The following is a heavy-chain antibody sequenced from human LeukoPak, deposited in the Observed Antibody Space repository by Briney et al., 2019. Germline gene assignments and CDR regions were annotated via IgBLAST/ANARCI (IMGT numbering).Heavy chain of an antibody. Sequence: GGSLRLSCAAPGFSFSNYAMSWVRQAPGKGLEWVSGVSASGASTYSEDSVKGRFIISRDNSKNTVFLQMNSLRAEDTAVYYCARQHTGWYVDYWGQGILVTVSS. D-gene: IGHD6-19*01. V-gene: IGHV3-23*01. J-gene: IGHJ4*02. CDR3: ARQHTGWYVDY. CDR2: VSASGAST. CDR1: GFSFSNYA.